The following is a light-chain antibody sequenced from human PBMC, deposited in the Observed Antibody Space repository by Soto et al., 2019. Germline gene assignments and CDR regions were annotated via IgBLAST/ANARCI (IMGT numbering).Light chain of an antibody. CDR3: QQYGQ. J-gene: IGKJ1*01. CDR2: GAS. Sequence: ESVLTQSPGTLSLSPGERATLSCRASQSVSSSYLAWYQQKPGQAPRLLIYGASSRATGIPDRFSGSGSGTDFTLTISRLEPEDFAVYYCQQYGQFGQGTKVDIK. CDR1: QSVSSSY. V-gene: IGKV3-20*01.